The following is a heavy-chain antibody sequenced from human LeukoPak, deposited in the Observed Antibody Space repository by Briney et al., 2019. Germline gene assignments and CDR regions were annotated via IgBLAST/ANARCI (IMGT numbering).Heavy chain of an antibody. J-gene: IGHJ4*02. CDR1: GISISSHY. CDR2: IFNRGST. Sequence: PSEPLSLPSNVSGISISSHYWSWIRQSPGKGLEWIGYIFNRGSTNYSPSLKSRVTMSVDASKNQFSLKLSSVTAADAAVYYCARDTAIFEYWGQGTLVSVSS. V-gene: IGHV4-59*11. D-gene: IGHD5-18*01. CDR3: ARDTAIFEY.